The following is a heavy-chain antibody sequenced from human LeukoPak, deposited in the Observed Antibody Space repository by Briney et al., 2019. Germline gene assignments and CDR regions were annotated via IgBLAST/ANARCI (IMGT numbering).Heavy chain of an antibody. CDR1: GFSFSDYA. J-gene: IGHJ5*02. V-gene: IGHV3-23*01. Sequence: GGSLRLSCAASGFSFSDYAMSWVRQAPGKGLEWVSGISATTGITYYAESAKGRLTISRDNSKNTLYLQMNSLRAEDTAVYYCAKAVVPAARALGNWFDPWGQGTLVTVSS. CDR2: ISATTGIT. CDR3: AKAVVPAARALGNWFDP. D-gene: IGHD2-2*01.